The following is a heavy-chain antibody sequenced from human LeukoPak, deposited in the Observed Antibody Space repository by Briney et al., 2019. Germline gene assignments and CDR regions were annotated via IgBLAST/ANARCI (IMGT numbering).Heavy chain of an antibody. V-gene: IGHV1-69*13. CDR1: GGTFSSYA. Sequence: SVKVSCKASGGTFSSYAISWVRQAPGQGPEWMGGIIPIFGTANYAQKFQGRVTITADESTSTAYMELSSLRSEDTAMYYCARSPDFWSGYYGEGYYYYYYMDVWGKGTTVTVSS. CDR2: IIPIFGTA. J-gene: IGHJ6*03. D-gene: IGHD3-3*01. CDR3: ARSPDFWSGYYGEGYYYYYYMDV.